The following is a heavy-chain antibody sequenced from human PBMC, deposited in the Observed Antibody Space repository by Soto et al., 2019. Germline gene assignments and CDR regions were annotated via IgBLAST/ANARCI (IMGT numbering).Heavy chain of an antibody. D-gene: IGHD3-9*01. CDR2: IYSGGST. V-gene: IGHV3-53*04. Sequence: GGSLRLSCAASGFTVSSNYMSWVRQAPGKGLEWVSVIYSGGSTYYADSVKGRFTISRHNSKNTLYLQMNSLRAEDTAVYYCARGSYDILTGYYDGAPDYWGQGTLVTVSS. CDR3: ARGSYDILTGYYDGAPDY. CDR1: GFTVSSNY. J-gene: IGHJ4*02.